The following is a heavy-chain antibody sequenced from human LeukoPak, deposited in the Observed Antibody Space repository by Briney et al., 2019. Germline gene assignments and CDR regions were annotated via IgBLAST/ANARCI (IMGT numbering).Heavy chain of an antibody. CDR3: ARGYHDFDY. V-gene: IGHV3-74*01. Sequence: GGSLRLSCAASGFTFSSYWMHWVRQAPGKGLEWVSRINRDGRSTTYADSVKGRFTISRDNAKNTLYLQMNSLRAEDTAVYYCARGYHDFDYWGQGTLVTVSS. J-gene: IGHJ4*02. CDR1: GFTFSSYW. D-gene: IGHD3-22*01. CDR2: INRDGRST.